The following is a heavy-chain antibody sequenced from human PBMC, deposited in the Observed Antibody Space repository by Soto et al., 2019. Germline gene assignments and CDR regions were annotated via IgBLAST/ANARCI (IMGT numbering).Heavy chain of an antibody. CDR3: AKDRRSNWYSNWFDP. CDR1: GFTFSSYS. J-gene: IGHJ5*02. V-gene: IGHV3-9*01. D-gene: IGHD6-13*01. Sequence: SLRLSCAASGFTFSSYSTNWVRQAPGKGLEWVSSISWNSGSVDYADSVQGRFTISRDSAKNSLYLQMNSLRPEDTAFYYSAKDRRSNWYSNWFDPWGQGTLVTVSS. CDR2: ISWNSGSV.